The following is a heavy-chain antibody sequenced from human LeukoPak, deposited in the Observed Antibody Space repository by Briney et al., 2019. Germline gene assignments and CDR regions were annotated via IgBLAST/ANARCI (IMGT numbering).Heavy chain of an antibody. CDR2: IYQSGSGSS. J-gene: IGHJ4*02. V-gene: IGHV4-39*01. Sequence: SETLSLTCSVSGGSIISSNYYWGWIRQPPGKGLEWIGSIYQSGSGSSYYNPSLKSRVIISGDTSNNHFSLRLSSVTAADTAVYYCASTLRFLPYRRFDYWGQGTLVTVPS. D-gene: IGHD3-3*01. CDR3: ASTLRFLPYRRFDY. CDR1: GGSIISSNYY.